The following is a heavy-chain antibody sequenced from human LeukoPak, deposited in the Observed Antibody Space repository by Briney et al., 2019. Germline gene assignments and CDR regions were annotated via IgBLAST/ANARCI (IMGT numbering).Heavy chain of an antibody. J-gene: IGHJ4*02. Sequence: GGALRLSCVASGFTFSSYWMSWVRQAPGKGREWVAHINQDGSEKYYVDSVRGRFTISRDNVKNSLYLQMNSLRAEDTAVYYCARGGKFYYDSSGYPGDYWGQGTLVTVSS. CDR2: INQDGSEK. D-gene: IGHD3-22*01. CDR1: GFTFSSYW. CDR3: ARGGKFYYDSSGYPGDY. V-gene: IGHV3-7*01.